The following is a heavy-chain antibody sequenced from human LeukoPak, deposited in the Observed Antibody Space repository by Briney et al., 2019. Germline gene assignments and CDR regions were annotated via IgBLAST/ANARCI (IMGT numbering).Heavy chain of an antibody. Sequence: PSETLSLTCAVYGGSFSGYYWSWIRQPPGKGLEWIGEINHSGSTNYNPSLKSRVTISVDTSKNQFSLKLSSVTAADTAVYYCARKIEVRGVVTPSRTRRYYFDYWGQGTLVTVSS. CDR3: ARKIEVRGVVTPSRTRRYYFDY. CDR2: INHSGST. V-gene: IGHV4-34*01. D-gene: IGHD2-21*02. J-gene: IGHJ4*02. CDR1: GGSFSGYY.